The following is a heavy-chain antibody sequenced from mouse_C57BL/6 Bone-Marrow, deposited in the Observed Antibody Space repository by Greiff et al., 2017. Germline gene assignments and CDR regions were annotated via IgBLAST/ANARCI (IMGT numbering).Heavy chain of an antibody. CDR2: IDPENGAT. CDR3: TTCVYDYDDLFDY. Sequence: EVQRVESGAELVRPGASVKLSCTASGFNIKDAYMHWVKQRPEQGLEWIGWIDPENGATEYASKFPGKATITAETSSNTAYLQLSSLTSDDSAVYYCTTCVYDYDDLFDYWGQGTTLTVSS. CDR1: GFNIKDAY. J-gene: IGHJ2*01. V-gene: IGHV14-4*01. D-gene: IGHD2-4*01.